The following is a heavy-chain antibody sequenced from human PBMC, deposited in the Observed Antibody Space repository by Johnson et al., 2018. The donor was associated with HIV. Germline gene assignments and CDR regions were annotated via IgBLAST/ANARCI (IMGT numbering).Heavy chain of an antibody. CDR3: ARDSKWEKAFDI. Sequence: QVHLVESGGGLVQPGRSLRLSCAASGFTFSSYAMHWVRQAPGKGLEWVAVISYDGSNKYYADSVKGRFTISRDNSKSRLYLQTDSLRADDTAVYYCARDSKWEKAFDIWGQGTMVTVSS. CDR1: GFTFSSYA. CDR2: ISYDGSNK. J-gene: IGHJ3*02. V-gene: IGHV3-30-3*01. D-gene: IGHD1-26*01.